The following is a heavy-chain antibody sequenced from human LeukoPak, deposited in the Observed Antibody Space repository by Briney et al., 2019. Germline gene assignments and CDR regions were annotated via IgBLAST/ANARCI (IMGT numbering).Heavy chain of an antibody. CDR1: EFTFSNYG. CDR2: LWYDGSNN. CDR3: ARESLDDDAFDI. D-gene: IGHD1-26*01. V-gene: IGHV3-33*01. J-gene: IGHJ3*02. Sequence: GGSLRLSYAASEFTFSNYGMHWVRQAPGKGLEWVAVLWYDGSNNYYADSVKGRFTTSRDNSKNTLYLQMNSLRVEDTAVYYCARESLDDDAFDIWGQGTMVAVSS.